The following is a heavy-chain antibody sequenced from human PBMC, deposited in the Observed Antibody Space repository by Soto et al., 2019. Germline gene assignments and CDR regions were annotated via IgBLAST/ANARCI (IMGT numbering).Heavy chain of an antibody. V-gene: IGHV4-34*01. D-gene: IGHD3-10*01. CDR3: ARDIITVIGGEIYYYFGMDV. CDR1: GGSFREYY. CDR2: INQSGTT. Sequence: SETLSLTCAVNGGSFREYYWSWLRQPPGKGLEWIGEINQSGTTHYNPSLKRRINISIDTSKNRFSLNLTSVTAADTATYYCARDIITVIGGEIYYYFGMDVWGQGTTVTVSS. J-gene: IGHJ6*02.